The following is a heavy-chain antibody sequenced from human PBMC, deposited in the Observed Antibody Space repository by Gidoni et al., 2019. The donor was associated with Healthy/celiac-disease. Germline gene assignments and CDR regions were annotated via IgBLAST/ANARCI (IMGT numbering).Heavy chain of an antibody. V-gene: IGHV3-7*01. CDR3: ARDHGYCSSTSCYWGPHDAFDI. J-gene: IGHJ3*02. Sequence: EVQLVESGGGLVQPGGSLRLSCAASGFTFSSDWLGWVRQAPGKGLEWVANIKQDGSEKYYVDSVKGRFTISRDNAKNSLYLQMNSLRAEDTAVYYCARDHGYCSSTSCYWGPHDAFDIWGQGTMVTVSS. CDR1: GFTFSSDW. D-gene: IGHD2-2*01. CDR2: IKQDGSEK.